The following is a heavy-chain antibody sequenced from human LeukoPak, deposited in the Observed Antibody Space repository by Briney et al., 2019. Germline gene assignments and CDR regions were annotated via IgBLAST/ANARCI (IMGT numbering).Heavy chain of an antibody. CDR1: GGSISGGRYY. CDR3: ARSRDRYYYYMDV. J-gene: IGHJ6*03. Sequence: PSETLSLTCTVSGGSISGGRYYWSWIRQPAGKGLEWIGYIYYSGSTNYNPSLKSRVTISVDTSKNQFSLKLSSVTAADTAVYYSARSRDRYYYYMDVWGKGTTVTVSS. V-gene: IGHV4-61*10. CDR2: IYYSGST.